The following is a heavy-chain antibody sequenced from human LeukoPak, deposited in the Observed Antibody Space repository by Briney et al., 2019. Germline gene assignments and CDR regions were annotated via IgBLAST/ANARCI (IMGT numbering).Heavy chain of an antibody. D-gene: IGHD1-14*01. Sequence: SVKVSCKASGGTFSSYAISWVRQAPGQGLEWMGGIIPIFGTANYAQKFQGRVTITTDEYTSTAYMELSSLRSEDTAVYYCARAPDRDDRLDYWGQGTLVTVSS. J-gene: IGHJ4*02. CDR1: GGTFSSYA. CDR3: ARAPDRDDRLDY. CDR2: IIPIFGTA. V-gene: IGHV1-69*05.